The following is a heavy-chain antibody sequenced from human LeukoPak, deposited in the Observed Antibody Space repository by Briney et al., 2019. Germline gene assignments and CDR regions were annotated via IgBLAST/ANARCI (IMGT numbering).Heavy chain of an antibody. D-gene: IGHD2-21*02. V-gene: IGHV1-18*01. CDR2: ISAYNGNT. CDR1: GYTFTRYG. J-gene: IGHJ4*02. CDR3: ARDPGCGGDCYFPSSDY. Sequence: GAXVKVSCKASGYTFTRYGISWVRQARGRGLEGMGWISAYNGNTNYAEKVQGRVTMTRDTYTRRAYMELRSLRSDDPAVYYCARDPGCGGDCYFPSSDYWGQGTLLTVSS.